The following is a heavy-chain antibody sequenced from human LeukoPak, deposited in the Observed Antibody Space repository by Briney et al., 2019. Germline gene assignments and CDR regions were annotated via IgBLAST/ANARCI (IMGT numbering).Heavy chain of an antibody. D-gene: IGHD5-12*01. J-gene: IGHJ4*02. CDR2: VSYDGRNE. V-gene: IGHV3-30*03. CDR3: ARVRSRGYDY. CDR1: GFTFWSYG. Sequence: GGSLRLSCAASGFTFWSYGMHWVRQAPGKGLEWVAVVSYDGRNEYYADSVKGRFTISRDNSKNTLYLQMGSLRAEDMAVYYCARVRSRGYDYWGQGTLVTVSS.